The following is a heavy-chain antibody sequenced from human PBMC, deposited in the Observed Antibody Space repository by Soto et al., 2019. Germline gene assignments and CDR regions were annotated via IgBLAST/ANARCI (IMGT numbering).Heavy chain of an antibody. CDR2: IYYSGST. CDR3: ARLGADCSGGSCYVYYYYMDV. D-gene: IGHD2-15*01. CDR1: GGSISSYY. Sequence: SETLSLTCTVSGGSISSYYWSWIRQPPGKGLEWIGYIYYSGSTNYNPSLKSRVTISVDTSKNQFSLKLSSVTAADTAVYYCARLGADCSGGSCYVYYYYMDVWGKGTTVTVSS. J-gene: IGHJ6*03. V-gene: IGHV4-59*08.